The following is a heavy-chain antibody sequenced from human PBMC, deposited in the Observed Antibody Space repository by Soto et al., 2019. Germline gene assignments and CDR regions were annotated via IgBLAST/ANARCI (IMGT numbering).Heavy chain of an antibody. V-gene: IGHV3-7*01. Sequence: PGGSLRLSCAASGFTFDSYWMTWVRQAPGKGLEWVAHIKQDGGQTYYVDSVKGRFTISRDNAKTSLYLQMNSLRAEDTSVYFCARGGNGYENWPPYYYGMDVWGQGTTVTVSS. CDR2: IKQDGGQT. D-gene: IGHD5-12*01. J-gene: IGHJ6*02. CDR3: ARGGNGYENWPPYYYGMDV. CDR1: GFTFDSYW.